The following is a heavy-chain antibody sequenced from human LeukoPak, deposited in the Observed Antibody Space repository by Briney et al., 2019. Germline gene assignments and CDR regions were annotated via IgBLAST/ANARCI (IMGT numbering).Heavy chain of an antibody. V-gene: IGHV3-30*02. J-gene: IGHJ4*02. CDR2: IRYDGSNK. Sequence: GGSLRLSCATSGFTFSNYGMHWVRQAPGKGLEWVAFIRYDGSNKYYADSVKGRFTISRDNSKNTLYLQMNSLRAEDTAVYYCAKDFGPGIDYWGQGTLVTVSS. CDR3: AKDFGPGIDY. CDR1: GFTFSNYG. D-gene: IGHD3-10*01.